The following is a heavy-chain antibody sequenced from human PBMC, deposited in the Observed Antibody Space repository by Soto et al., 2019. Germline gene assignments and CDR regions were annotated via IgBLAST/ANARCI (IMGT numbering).Heavy chain of an antibody. Sequence: QVQLVQSGAEVKKPGASLKVSCKASGYRFTGYGLHWVRQAPGQGLQWMGWINPKSGATDYAQRFQGRVTMTREMSTNTAYLERGGLRSDVTAEDTAVYYCAKSIYGGDDYFQYGLDVWGQGTTVTVSS. CDR1: GYRFTGYG. D-gene: IGHD2-21*02. J-gene: IGHJ6*02. CDR3: VYYCAKSIYGGDDYFQYGLDV. CDR2: INPKSGAT. V-gene: IGHV1-2*02.